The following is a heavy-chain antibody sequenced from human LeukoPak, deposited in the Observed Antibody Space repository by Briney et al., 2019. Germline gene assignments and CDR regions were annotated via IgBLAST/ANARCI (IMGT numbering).Heavy chain of an antibody. Sequence: SETLSLTCTVSGGSISSSSYYWGWIRQPPGKGLEWIGSIYYSGSTYYNPSLKSRVTISVDTSKNQFSLKLSSVTAADTAVYYCARTPSTSETAAGSFDYWGQGTLVTVSS. V-gene: IGHV4-39*01. CDR2: IYYSGST. CDR1: GGSISSSSYY. J-gene: IGHJ4*02. D-gene: IGHD6-13*01. CDR3: ARTPSTSETAAGSFDY.